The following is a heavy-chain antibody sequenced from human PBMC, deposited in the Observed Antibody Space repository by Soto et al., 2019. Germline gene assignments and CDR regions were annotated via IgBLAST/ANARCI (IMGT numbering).Heavy chain of an antibody. V-gene: IGHV1-2*04. D-gene: IGHD1-7*01. Sequence: GASVKVSCTASGYTFNPFYMHWVRQAPGQGLEWMGWIYPKTGGTNYAQKFQGWVTMTSDTSISTVYMELRSLKSDDTAVYYCVRENWYYDYWGQGTLVTVSS. CDR3: VRENWYYDY. CDR1: GYTFNPFY. J-gene: IGHJ4*02. CDR2: IYPKTGGT.